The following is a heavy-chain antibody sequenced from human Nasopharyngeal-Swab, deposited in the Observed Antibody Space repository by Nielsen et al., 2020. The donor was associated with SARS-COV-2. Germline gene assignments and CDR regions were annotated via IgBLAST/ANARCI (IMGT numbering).Heavy chain of an antibody. J-gene: IGHJ4*02. D-gene: IGHD5-18*01. CDR1: GFTVSSNY. CDR2: IYSGGST. CDR3: ARLYNYASSYFDY. Sequence: GGSLRLSCAASGFTVSSNYMSWVSQATGKGLEWVSIIYSGGSTFYADSVRGRFTISRDNSKNTLFLQMNSLRAEDTAVYYCARLYNYASSYFDYWGQGTLVTVSS. V-gene: IGHV3-53*01.